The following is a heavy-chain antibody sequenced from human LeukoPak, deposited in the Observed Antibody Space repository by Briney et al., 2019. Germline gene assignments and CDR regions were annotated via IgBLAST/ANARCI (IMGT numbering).Heavy chain of an antibody. CDR2: ISAYNGNT. J-gene: IGHJ4*02. D-gene: IGHD3-16*02. V-gene: IGHV1-18*01. Sequence: GASVKVSCKASGYTFTSYGISWVRQAPGQGLEWMGWISAYNGNTNYARKLQGRVTMTTDTSTSTAYMELRSLRSDDTAVYYCAREGLRLGELSSTTIDYWGQGTLVTVSS. CDR3: AREGLRLGELSSTTIDY. CDR1: GYTFTSYG.